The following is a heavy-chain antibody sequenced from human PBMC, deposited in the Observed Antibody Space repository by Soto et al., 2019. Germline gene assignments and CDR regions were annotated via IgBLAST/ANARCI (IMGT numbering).Heavy chain of an antibody. CDR2: ISDSGRV. D-gene: IGHD6-13*01. V-gene: IGHV4-59*01. J-gene: IGHJ3*01. CDR1: GGSISTYF. Sequence: QVQLQESGPGLVKPSETLSLTCTVSGGSISTYFWNWLRQPPGKGLEWIAYISDSGRVSYNPSLKNRVTLSLDASKNRFSLRLNSVTAADTAVYYCARDSIAADGTEVAFDFWGQGTMVTVSS. CDR3: ARDSIAADGTEVAFDF.